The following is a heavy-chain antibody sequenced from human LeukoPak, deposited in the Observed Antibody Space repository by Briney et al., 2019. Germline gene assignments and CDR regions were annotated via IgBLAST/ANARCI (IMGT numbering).Heavy chain of an antibody. CDR2: ISGSGGST. V-gene: IGHV3-23*01. Sequence: GGSLRLSCAASGFAFSSHAMTWVRQAPGKGLEWVSAISGSGGSTYYADSVKGRFTISRDNSKNTLYLQMNSLRAEDTAVCYCAKDLWGPVDYWGQGTLVTVSS. CDR3: AKDLWGPVDY. J-gene: IGHJ4*02. D-gene: IGHD2/OR15-2a*01. CDR1: GFAFSSHA.